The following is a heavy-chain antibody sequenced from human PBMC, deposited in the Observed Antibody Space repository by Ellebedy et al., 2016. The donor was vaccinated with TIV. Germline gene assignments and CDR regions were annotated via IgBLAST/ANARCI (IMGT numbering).Heavy chain of an antibody. CDR2: ISQSDTT. J-gene: IGHJ4*02. CDR3: ARDAMIWIFDS. D-gene: IGHD3-22*01. V-gene: IGHV3-48*01. CDR1: GFTLSSYS. Sequence: SCKASGFTLSSYSMNWARQAPGKGLEWISYISQSDTTSYADPVRGRFTISRDNAKRSLYLQMNSLRLEDTAVYYCARDAMIWIFDSWGQGTLVTVSS.